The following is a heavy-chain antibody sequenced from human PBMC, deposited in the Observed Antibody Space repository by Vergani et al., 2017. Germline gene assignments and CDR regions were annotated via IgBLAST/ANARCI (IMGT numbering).Heavy chain of an antibody. J-gene: IGHJ6*02. D-gene: IGHD3-10*01. V-gene: IGHV4-38-2*01. CDR3: AKPRGSGGFFPSSYFYGRDV. CDR2: IHHSGDT. Sequence: QVQLQESGPGLVKPSETLTLTCDVSDSSIMTNPYWGWFRQSPGKGLEWIGCIHHSGDTHYNSSLKSRFSISIVSSSKFSLSLTSVTPADTPIYYCAKPRGSGGFFPSSYFYGRDVWGHGTTVTVSS. CDR1: DSSIMTNPY.